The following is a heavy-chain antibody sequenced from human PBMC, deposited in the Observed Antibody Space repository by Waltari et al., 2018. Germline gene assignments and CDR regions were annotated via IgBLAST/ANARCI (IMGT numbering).Heavy chain of an antibody. CDR2: INTNTGNP. CDR3: AREVVPAATIVVNWFDP. J-gene: IGHJ5*02. D-gene: IGHD2-2*01. V-gene: IGHV7-4-1*02. Sequence: QVQLVQSGSELKKPGASVKVSCKASGYTFTNYAINWLRQAPVQGLELMGWINTNTGNPTYVQGFTGRFVFSLDTSVSTAYLQINSLKADDTAVYYCAREVVPAATIVVNWFDPWGQGTLVTVSS. CDR1: GYTFTNYA.